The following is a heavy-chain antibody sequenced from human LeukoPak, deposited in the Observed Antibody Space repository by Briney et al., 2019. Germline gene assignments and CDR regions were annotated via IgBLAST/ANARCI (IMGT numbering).Heavy chain of an antibody. V-gene: IGHV3-48*03. Sequence: GGSLRLSCAASGFTFSSYEMNWVRQAPGKGLEWVSYISSSGSTIHYADSVKGRFTISRDNSKNTLYLQMNSLRAEDTAVYYCANTYSSGWYWGQGTLVTVSS. J-gene: IGHJ4*02. CDR3: ANTYSSGWY. D-gene: IGHD6-19*01. CDR2: ISSSGSTI. CDR1: GFTFSSYE.